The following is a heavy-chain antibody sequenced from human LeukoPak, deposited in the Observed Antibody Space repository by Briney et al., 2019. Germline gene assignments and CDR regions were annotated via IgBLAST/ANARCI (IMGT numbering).Heavy chain of an antibody. D-gene: IGHD3-22*01. CDR2: IYYSGST. CDR1: GGSISSSSYY. CDR3: ARSGYYDSRRDWFDP. Sequence: SETLSLTCTVSGGSISSSSYYWGWIRQPPGKGLEWIGSIYYSGSTYYNPSLKSRVTIPVDTSKNQFSLKLSSVTAADTAVYYCARSGYYDSRRDWFDPWGQGTLVTVSS. J-gene: IGHJ5*02. V-gene: IGHV4-39*07.